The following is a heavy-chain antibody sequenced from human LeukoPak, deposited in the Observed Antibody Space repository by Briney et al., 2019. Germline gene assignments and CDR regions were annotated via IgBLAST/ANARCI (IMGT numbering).Heavy chain of an antibody. D-gene: IGHD6-6*01. Sequence: GGSLRLSCAASGFTFSSYAMSWVRQAPGKGLEGVSAISGSGGSTYYADSVKGRFTISRDNSKNTLYLQMNSLRAEDTAVYYCATDHSSSGELWFDPWGQGTLVTVSS. CDR2: ISGSGGST. CDR1: GFTFSSYA. CDR3: ATDHSSSGELWFDP. V-gene: IGHV3-23*01. J-gene: IGHJ5*02.